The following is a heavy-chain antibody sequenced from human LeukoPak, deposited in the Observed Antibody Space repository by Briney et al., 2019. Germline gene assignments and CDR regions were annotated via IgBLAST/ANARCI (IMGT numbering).Heavy chain of an antibody. J-gene: IGHJ4*02. CDR1: GYSISSGYY. D-gene: IGHD3-22*01. V-gene: IGHV4-38-2*02. CDR2: IYHSGST. Sequence: SETLSLTCTVSGYSISSGYYWGWIRQPPGKGLEWIGSIYHSGSTYYNPSLKSRVTISVDTSKNQFSLKLTSVTAADTAVYYCARGRPIPSTGYPYYFDYWGQGTLVTVSS. CDR3: ARGRPIPSTGYPYYFDY.